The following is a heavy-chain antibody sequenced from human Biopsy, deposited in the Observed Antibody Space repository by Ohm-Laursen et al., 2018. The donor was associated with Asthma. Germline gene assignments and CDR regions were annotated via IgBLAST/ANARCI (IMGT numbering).Heavy chain of an antibody. CDR2: IYSGGTS. D-gene: IGHD2-2*01. Sequence: SLRLSCAASGFAVSSDYMFWVRQAPGKGLEWVSVIYSGGTSHTADSVRGGFTISRDYSKNTLYLQMHSLRAEDTAVYYCARGYSSTWSHYYFDYWGQGTLVTVSS. V-gene: IGHV3-53*01. CDR1: GFAVSSDY. J-gene: IGHJ4*02. CDR3: ARGYSSTWSHYYFDY.